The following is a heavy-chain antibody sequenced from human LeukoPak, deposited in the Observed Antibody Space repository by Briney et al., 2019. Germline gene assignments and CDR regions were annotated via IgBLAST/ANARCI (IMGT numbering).Heavy chain of an antibody. J-gene: IGHJ4*02. V-gene: IGHV1-69*05. D-gene: IGHD3-10*01. CDR1: GGTFSSYA. CDR2: IIPIFGTA. Sequence: SVKVSCKASGGTFSSYAIRWVRQAPGQGLEWMGGIIPIFGTANYAQKFQGRVTITTDESTSTAYMELSSLRSEDTAVYYCARGYKVRGVITLPDYWGQGTLVTVSS. CDR3: ARGYKVRGVITLPDY.